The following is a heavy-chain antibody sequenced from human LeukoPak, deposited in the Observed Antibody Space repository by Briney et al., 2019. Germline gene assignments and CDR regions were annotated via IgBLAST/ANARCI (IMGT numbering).Heavy chain of an antibody. V-gene: IGHV3-23*01. CDR1: GFNFGSYS. CDR2: ISADSATT. D-gene: IGHD3-10*01. Sequence: GGSLRLSCAASGFNFGSYSMTWVRQAPGKGLEWVSVISADSATTFCADSVKGRFTISRDNAKNTVFLQMSSLRAEDTALYYCARKSASGNYPLDYWGQGTLVTVSS. J-gene: IGHJ4*02. CDR3: ARKSASGNYPLDY.